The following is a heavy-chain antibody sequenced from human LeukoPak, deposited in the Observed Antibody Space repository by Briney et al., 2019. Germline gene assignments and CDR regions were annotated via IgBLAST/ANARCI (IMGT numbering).Heavy chain of an antibody. CDR3: ARSPLEYDFWSGRHYYFDY. V-gene: IGHV4-59*10. Sequence: SETLSLTCAVYRGSFSGYYWSWLRQPAGKGLEWIGRIYTSGSTNYNPSLKSRVTISVDTSKNQFSLKLSSVTAADTAVYYCARSPLEYDFWSGRHYYFDYWGQGTLVTVSS. D-gene: IGHD3-3*01. J-gene: IGHJ4*02. CDR1: RGSFSGYY. CDR2: IYTSGST.